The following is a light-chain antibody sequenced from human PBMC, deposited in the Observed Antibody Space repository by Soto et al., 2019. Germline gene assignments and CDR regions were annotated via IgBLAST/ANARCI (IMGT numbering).Light chain of an antibody. CDR1: QSISSY. Sequence: DIQMTQSPSSLSASVGDRVTITCRASQSISSYLNWYQQKPGKAPKLLMYAASSLQSGVPSRFSGSGSGTDFTLTSSSLQPEDFAIYYCQQSYSNPRTFGQGTKVEIK. J-gene: IGKJ1*01. CDR3: QQSYSNPRT. V-gene: IGKV1-39*01. CDR2: AAS.